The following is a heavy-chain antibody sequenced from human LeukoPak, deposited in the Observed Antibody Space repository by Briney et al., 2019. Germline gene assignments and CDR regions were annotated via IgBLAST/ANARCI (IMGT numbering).Heavy chain of an antibody. Sequence: SVKVSCKASGGTFSSYAISWVRQAPGQGLEWMGRIIPIFGTANYAQKFQGRVTITTDESTSTAYMELSSLRSEDTAVYYCARVYYYDSSGYLYYFDNWGQGTLVTVSS. D-gene: IGHD3-22*01. CDR1: GGTFSSYA. CDR2: IIPIFGTA. V-gene: IGHV1-69*05. J-gene: IGHJ4*02. CDR3: ARVYYYDSSGYLYYFDN.